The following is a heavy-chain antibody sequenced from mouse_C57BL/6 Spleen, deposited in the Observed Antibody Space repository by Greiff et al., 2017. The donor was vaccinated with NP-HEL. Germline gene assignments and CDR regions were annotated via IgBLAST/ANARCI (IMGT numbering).Heavy chain of an antibody. Sequence: EVQLQQSGPELVKPGASVKISCKASGYSFTGYYMNWVKQSPEKSLEWIGEINPSTGGTTYNQKFKAKATLTVDKSSSTAYMQLKSLTSEDSAVYYCARSSNPFAYWGQGTLVTVSA. CDR2: INPSTGGT. D-gene: IGHD2-5*01. CDR1: GYSFTGYY. J-gene: IGHJ3*01. V-gene: IGHV1-42*01. CDR3: ARSSNPFAY.